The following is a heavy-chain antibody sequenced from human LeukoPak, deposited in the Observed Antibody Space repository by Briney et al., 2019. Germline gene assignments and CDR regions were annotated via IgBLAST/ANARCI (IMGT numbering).Heavy chain of an antibody. V-gene: IGHV3-23*01. Sequence: GGSLRLSCAASGFIFSSYAMSWVRQAPGKGLEWVSRISDSGSSTYYADSVKGRFTISRDNSKNTLYLQLNRLGAEDTAVYYCAKVASSNWDSDAFDIWGLGTMVTVSS. CDR3: AKVASSNWDSDAFDI. CDR1: GFIFSSYA. D-gene: IGHD6-13*01. J-gene: IGHJ3*02. CDR2: ISDSGSST.